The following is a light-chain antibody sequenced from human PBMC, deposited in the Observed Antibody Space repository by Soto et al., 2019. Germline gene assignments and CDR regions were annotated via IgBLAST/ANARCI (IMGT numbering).Light chain of an antibody. CDR3: QHYNNWPPQFT. V-gene: IGKV3-15*01. CDR2: GAS. CDR1: QSISSW. J-gene: IGKJ4*01. Sequence: MTQSPSTLSASVGDRVTITCRASQSISSWLAWYQQKVGQAPRLLMYGASVRATGVPTRFSGSGSGTVFTLTISSLQSEDFAVYFCQHYNNWPPQFTFGGGTKVDIK.